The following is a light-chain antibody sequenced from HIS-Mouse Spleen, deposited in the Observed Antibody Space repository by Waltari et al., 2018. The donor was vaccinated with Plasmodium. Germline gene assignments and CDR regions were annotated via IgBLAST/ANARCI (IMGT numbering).Light chain of an antibody. CDR2: QDS. CDR1: KLGDKY. V-gene: IGLV3-1*01. J-gene: IGLJ2*01. Sequence: SYELTQPPSVSVSPGQKASIPCSGDKLGDKYACWYKQKPGQSPVLVIYQDSKRPSGIPERFSGSNSGNTATLTISGTQAMDEADYYCQAWDSSTAWVFGGGTKLTVL. CDR3: QAWDSSTAWV.